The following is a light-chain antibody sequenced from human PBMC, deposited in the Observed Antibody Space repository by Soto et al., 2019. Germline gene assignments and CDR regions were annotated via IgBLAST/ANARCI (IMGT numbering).Light chain of an antibody. V-gene: IGLV2-14*03. J-gene: IGLJ1*01. CDR2: DVS. CDR3: SSYTSSSTLV. CDR1: SIDVGAYDY. Sequence: QSALPQPASVSGCPGQSITVSCTGTSIDVGAYDYVSWYQHHPGKAPKLMIYDVSYRPSGVSNRFSGSKSGNTASLTISGLQAEDEADYYCSSYTSSSTLVFGTGTKVTVL.